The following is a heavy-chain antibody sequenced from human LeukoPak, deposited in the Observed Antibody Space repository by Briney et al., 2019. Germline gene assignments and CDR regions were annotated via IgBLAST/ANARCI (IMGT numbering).Heavy chain of an antibody. CDR2: ISTSGSTI. D-gene: IGHD6-19*01. CDR1: GFTLSSYE. V-gene: IGHV3-48*03. Sequence: PGGSLTLSCAASGFTLSSYEMNWVRQAPGNGLEWVSYISTSGSTIYYADSMKGRFIITGDNAKNSLYLQMNSLRAEDTAVYYCARSGIAVAGTGAIDYWGQGTPVTVSS. CDR3: ARSGIAVAGTGAIDY. J-gene: IGHJ4*02.